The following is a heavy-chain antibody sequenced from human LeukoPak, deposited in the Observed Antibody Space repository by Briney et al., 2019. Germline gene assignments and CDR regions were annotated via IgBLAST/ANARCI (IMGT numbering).Heavy chain of an antibody. D-gene: IGHD1-7*01. J-gene: IGHJ4*02. V-gene: IGHV1-2*02. CDR2: INPASGGT. Sequence: ASVKDSCKASGYTFSAYYIHWVRQAPGQGLEYMGCINPASGGTNYAENFQGRITMTADASITTAYMELSSLRSDDTAVFYCARSFKTGANEGAAYWGQGTLVTVSS. CDR1: GYTFSAYY. CDR3: ARSFKTGANEGAAY.